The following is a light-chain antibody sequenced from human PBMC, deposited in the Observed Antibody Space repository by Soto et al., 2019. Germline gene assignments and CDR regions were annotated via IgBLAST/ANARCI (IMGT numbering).Light chain of an antibody. J-gene: IGKJ3*01. CDR1: ESISSW. V-gene: IGKV1-5*01. CDR3: QQYNSYSGT. CDR2: DAS. Sequence: DIQMTQYPSTLSASVGDRVTITCRASESISSWLAWYQQKPGKAPKLLIYDASSLESGVPSRFSGSGSGTEFTLTISSLQPDDFETYYCQQYNSYSGTFGPGTKVDIK.